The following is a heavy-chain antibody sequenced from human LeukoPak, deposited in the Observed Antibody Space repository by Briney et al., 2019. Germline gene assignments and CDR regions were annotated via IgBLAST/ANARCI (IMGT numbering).Heavy chain of an antibody. CDR3: ARDHPKGAETYYDILTGYSPGYYFDY. D-gene: IGHD3-9*01. CDR1: GYTFTSYG. Sequence: ASVKVSCKASGYTFTSYGISWVRQAPGQGLEWMGWISAYNDNTNYAQKLQGRVTMTTDTSTSTAYMELRSLRSDDTAVYYCARDHPKGAETYYDILTGYSPGYYFDYWGQGTLVTVSS. CDR2: ISAYNDNT. V-gene: IGHV1-18*01. J-gene: IGHJ4*02.